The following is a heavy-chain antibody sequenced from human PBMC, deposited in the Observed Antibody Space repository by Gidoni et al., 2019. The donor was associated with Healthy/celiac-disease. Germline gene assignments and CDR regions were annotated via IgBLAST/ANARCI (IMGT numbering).Heavy chain of an antibody. D-gene: IGHD3-10*01. CDR3: AGGPRLDLLGSGRFGNQLVHP. J-gene: IGHJ5*02. CDR1: GGSFSGYY. V-gene: IGHV4-34*01. CDR2: INHSGST. Sequence: QVQLQQWGAGLLKPSETLSLTCAVYGGSFSGYYWSWIRQPPGKGLELIWEINHSGSTNYNPSPKSRVTIFGEPVKNQVPPKVSSGAGADTGVLFLAGGPRLDLLGSGRFGNQLVHPLGQGTL.